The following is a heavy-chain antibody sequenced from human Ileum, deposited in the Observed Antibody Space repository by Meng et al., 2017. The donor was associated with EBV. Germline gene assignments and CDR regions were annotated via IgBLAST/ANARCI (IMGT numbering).Heavy chain of an antibody. CDR3: VRGPPVGVPGPGDY. CDR1: GYAFTSYI. D-gene: IGHD2-21*01. J-gene: IGHJ4*02. V-gene: IGHV1-3*01. CDR2: INVGVGYT. Sequence: VQSGAEVKNPGASVKVSCKASGYAFTSYILHWVRQAPGQRLEWMGWINVGVGYTKYSQKFQGRVTISSDTSATTGYMELSSLRSEDTAVYYCVRGPPVGVPGPGDYWGQGTLVTVSS.